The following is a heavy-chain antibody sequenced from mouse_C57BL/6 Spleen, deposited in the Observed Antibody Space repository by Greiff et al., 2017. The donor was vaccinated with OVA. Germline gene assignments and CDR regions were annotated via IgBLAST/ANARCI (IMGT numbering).Heavy chain of an antibody. Sequence: EVKLVESGGGLVQPGGSLSLSCAASGFTFTDYYMSWVRQPPGKALEWLGFIRNKANGYTTEYSASVKGRFTISRDNSQSILYLQMNALRAEDSATYYCARFPHYYGSSYGYFDYWGQGTTLTVSS. D-gene: IGHD1-1*01. CDR1: GFTFTDYY. V-gene: IGHV7-3*01. J-gene: IGHJ2*01. CDR3: ARFPHYYGSSYGYFDY. CDR2: IRNKANGYTT.